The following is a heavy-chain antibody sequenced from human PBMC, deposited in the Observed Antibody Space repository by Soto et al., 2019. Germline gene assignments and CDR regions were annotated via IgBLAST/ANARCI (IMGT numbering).Heavy chain of an antibody. CDR3: ARHGTVYTTLPRAFDI. D-gene: IGHD1-1*01. CDR2: INYRGSS. CDR1: GGSFTGYY. V-gene: IGHV4-34*01. Sequence: PSETLSLTCAVYGGSFTGYYWTWIRQTPGKGLEWIGEINYRGSSYYNPSLESRISMAVDTSKNQFSLKLRSVTAADTAVYYCARHGTVYTTLPRAFDIWGQGTMVTVSS. J-gene: IGHJ3*02.